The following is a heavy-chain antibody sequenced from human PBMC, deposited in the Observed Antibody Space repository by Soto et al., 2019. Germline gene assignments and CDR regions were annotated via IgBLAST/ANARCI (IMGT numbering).Heavy chain of an antibody. V-gene: IGHV3-48*02. CDR2: ISSSSSTI. D-gene: IGHD4-17*01. J-gene: IGHJ4*02. Sequence: GGSLRLSCAASGFTFSSYSMNWVRQAPGKGLEWVSYISSSSSTIYYADSVKGRFTISRDNAKNSLYLQMNNLRDEDTAVYYCAREKSTVTYYFDYWGQGTLVTVSS. CDR3: AREKSTVTYYFDY. CDR1: GFTFSSYS.